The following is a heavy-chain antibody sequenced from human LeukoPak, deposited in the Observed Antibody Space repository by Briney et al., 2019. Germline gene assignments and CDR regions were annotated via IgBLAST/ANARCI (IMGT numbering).Heavy chain of an antibody. CDR1: GFTFSSHS. CDR3: ARDLGITMVRGVNYYYYGMDV. J-gene: IGHJ6*04. D-gene: IGHD3-10*01. V-gene: IGHV3-21*01. Sequence: GGSLRLSCAASGFTFSSHSMNWVRQAPGKGLEWVSSISSSSSYIYYADSVKGRFTISRDNAKNSLYLQMNSLRAEDTAVYYCARDLGITMVRGVNYYYYGMDVWGKGTTVTVSS. CDR2: ISSSSSYI.